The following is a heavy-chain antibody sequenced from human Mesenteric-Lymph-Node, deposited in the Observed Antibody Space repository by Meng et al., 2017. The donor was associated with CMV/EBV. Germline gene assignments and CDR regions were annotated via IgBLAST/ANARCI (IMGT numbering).Heavy chain of an antibody. CDR2: INSDGSDT. V-gene: IGHV3-74*01. CDR3: ARDPFGRFCTFSTCPYYFDY. D-gene: IGHD2-8*01. CDR1: GFTFSSYW. J-gene: IGHJ4*02. Sequence: GGSLRLSCAASGFTFSSYWMHWVRQAPGKGLVWVSRINSDGSDTSYADSVKGRFTISRDNANNSLYLEMNSLRAEDTAVYYCARDPFGRFCTFSTCPYYFDYWDQGTLVTVSS.